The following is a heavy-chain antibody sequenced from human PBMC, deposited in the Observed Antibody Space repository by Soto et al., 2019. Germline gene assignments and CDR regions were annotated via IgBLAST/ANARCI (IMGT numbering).Heavy chain of an antibody. J-gene: IGHJ6*02. CDR2: IYYSRST. V-gene: IGHV4-59*01. CDR3: AKMNAGATYSDYYGMDV. CDR1: GGSISSYY. D-gene: IGHD2-15*01. Sequence: PSETLSLTCTVSGGSISSYYWSWIRQPPGKGLEWIGYIYYSRSTNYNPSLKSRVTISVDTSKNQFSLKLSSVTAADTAVYYCAKMNAGATYSDYYGMDVWGQGTTVTVSS.